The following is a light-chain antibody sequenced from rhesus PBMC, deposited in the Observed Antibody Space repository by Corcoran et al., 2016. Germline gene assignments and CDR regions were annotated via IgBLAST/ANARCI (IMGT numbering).Light chain of an antibody. CDR1: SSDIGGYNR. V-gene: IGLV2-13*03. J-gene: IGLJ1*01. CDR3: SSYASSSTYI. Sequence: QAGPTQSPSVSGSPGQSVTISCSGTSSDIGGYNRVSWYQQHPGKAPKLMIYEVSQRPSGVSDRFSGSKSGNTASLTISGLQAEDEADYYCSSYASSSTYIFGAGTRLTVL. CDR2: EVS.